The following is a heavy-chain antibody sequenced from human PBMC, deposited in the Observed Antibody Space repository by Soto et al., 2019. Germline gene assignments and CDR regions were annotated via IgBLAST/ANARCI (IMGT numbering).Heavy chain of an antibody. CDR3: ARDRGSSGWYVFGY. V-gene: IGHV3-33*01. Sequence: PGESLKISCAASGFTFSSYGMHWVRQAPGKGLEWVVVIWYDGSNKYYVDSVKGRFTISRDNSKNTLYLQMNSLRAEDTAVYYCARDRGSSGWYVFGYWGQGTLVTVSS. J-gene: IGHJ4*02. D-gene: IGHD6-19*01. CDR2: IWYDGSNK. CDR1: GFTFSSYG.